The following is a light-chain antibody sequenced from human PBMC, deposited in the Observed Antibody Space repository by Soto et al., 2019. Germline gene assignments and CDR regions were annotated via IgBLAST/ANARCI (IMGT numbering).Light chain of an antibody. Sequence: EIVMTQSPDTLSVSPGERVTLSCRASQSVSNNLAWYQQRPGQAPRLLIYDASTRATGIPARFSGRGSGTEFTLTISSLQSEDFAVYYCQQYNNWPPLTFGGGTKVEIE. V-gene: IGKV3-15*01. CDR2: DAS. CDR1: QSVSNN. J-gene: IGKJ4*01. CDR3: QQYNNWPPLT.